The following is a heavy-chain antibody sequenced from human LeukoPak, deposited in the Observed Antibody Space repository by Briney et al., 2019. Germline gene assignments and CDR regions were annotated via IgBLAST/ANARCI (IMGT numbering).Heavy chain of an antibody. V-gene: IGHV4-39*01. D-gene: IGHD3-22*01. CDR2: IYYSGST. J-gene: IGHJ4*02. CDR1: GGSISSSSYY. Sequence: PSETLSLTCTVSGGSISSSSYYWGWIRQPPGKGLEWIGSIYYSGSTYYNPSLKSRVTISVDTSKNQFSLKLSSVTAADTAVYYCAGLTYYYDSSGYYTEAQRVAPWFDYWGQGTLVTVSS. CDR3: AGLTYYYDSSGYYTEAQRVAPWFDY.